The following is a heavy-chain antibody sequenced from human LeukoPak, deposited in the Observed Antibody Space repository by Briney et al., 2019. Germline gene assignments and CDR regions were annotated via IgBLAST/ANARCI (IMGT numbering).Heavy chain of an antibody. CDR3: ARVQLLSDDVFNV. Sequence: GASVKVSCRASGYTFTDLYIHWLRQAPGQGLEYMGRINPNNGVTNYAQEFRGRVTMTRDTSISTTYMELNSLTSDDTAVYYCARVQLLSDDVFNVWGQGTMVTVSP. CDR2: INPNNGVT. V-gene: IGHV1-2*02. CDR1: GYTFTDLY. J-gene: IGHJ3*01. D-gene: IGHD3-10*01.